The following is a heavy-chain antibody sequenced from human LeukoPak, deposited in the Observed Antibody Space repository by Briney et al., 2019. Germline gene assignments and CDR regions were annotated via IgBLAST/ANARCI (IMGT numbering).Heavy chain of an antibody. D-gene: IGHD5-18*01. Sequence: SETLSLTCTVSGGSMSSYYWSWIRQPPGKGLEWIGYIYYCGSTNYNPSLKSRVTISVGTSKNQFSLKLSSVTAADTAVYYCARDLGYSYGPLNYYYYGMDVWGQGTTVIVSS. J-gene: IGHJ6*02. CDR3: ARDLGYSYGPLNYYYYGMDV. V-gene: IGHV4-59*01. CDR2: IYYCGST. CDR1: GGSMSSYY.